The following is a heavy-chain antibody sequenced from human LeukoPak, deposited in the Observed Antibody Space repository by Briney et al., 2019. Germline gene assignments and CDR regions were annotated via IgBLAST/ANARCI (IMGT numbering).Heavy chain of an antibody. CDR2: MNPNSGNT. CDR1: GYTFTSYD. CDR3: ARSDAVVPAARWLRYYYYYYMDV. J-gene: IGHJ6*03. V-gene: IGHV1-8*01. D-gene: IGHD2-2*01. Sequence: ASVKVSCKASGYTFTSYDINWVRQATGQGLEWMGWMNPNSGNTGYAQKFQGRVTMTRNTSISTAYMELSSLRSEDTAVYYCARSDAVVPAARWLRYYYYYYMDVWGKGTTVIVSS.